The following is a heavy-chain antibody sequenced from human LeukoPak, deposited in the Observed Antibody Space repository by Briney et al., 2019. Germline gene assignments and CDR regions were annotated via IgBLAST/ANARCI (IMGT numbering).Heavy chain of an antibody. CDR1: GYTFTNYW. J-gene: IGHJ5*02. Sequence: GESLKISCKGSGYTFTNYWIDWVRQMPGQGMEWLGIIYPGYSDTRYSPPFQGQVNISVDKSLSTAYLQWSSLKASDTAMYYCAGQAISAPGAQFWFDPWGQGTLVTVSS. CDR3: AGQAISAPGAQFWFDP. CDR2: IYPGYSDT. V-gene: IGHV5-51*01. D-gene: IGHD6-13*01.